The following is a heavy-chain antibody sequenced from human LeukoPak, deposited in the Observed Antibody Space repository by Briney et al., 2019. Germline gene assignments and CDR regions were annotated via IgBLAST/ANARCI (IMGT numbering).Heavy chain of an antibody. CDR2: IREERGQE. CDR1: GLTVSNHW. D-gene: IGHD5-18*01. J-gene: IGHJ5*02. Sequence: PGGSLRLSCVASGLTVSNHWMSWVRQAPAKGLEWVANIREERGQEYYVDSVKGRFTISKNSAKNSLYLQMNTLRVEDTAMYYCASLDTAKQPLANHWGQGALVTVSS. V-gene: IGHV3-7*03. CDR3: ASLDTAKQPLANH.